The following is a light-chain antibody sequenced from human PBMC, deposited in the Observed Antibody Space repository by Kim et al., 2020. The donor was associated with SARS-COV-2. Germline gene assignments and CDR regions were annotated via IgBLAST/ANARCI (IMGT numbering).Light chain of an antibody. V-gene: IGKV1-5*03. CDR2: KAS. CDR1: QSISSW. Sequence: SASVGDRCTLTCRARQSISSWLDWYQQKPGKAPKLLIYKASSLESGGTSRFSGSGPGTEFTLTVSSLQPDDFATYYCQQYNSYLYTVGQGTKLEI. CDR3: QQYNSYLYT. J-gene: IGKJ2*01.